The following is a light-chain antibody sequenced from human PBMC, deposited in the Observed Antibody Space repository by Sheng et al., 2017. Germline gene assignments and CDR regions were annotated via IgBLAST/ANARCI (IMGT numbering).Light chain of an antibody. J-gene: IGKJ1*01. CDR2: GAS. CDR3: HQYDSSPET. Sequence: DIVLTQSPGTLSLSPGERATLSCRASQSLRNNYLAWYQQKPGQAPRLVIYGASSRATGIPDRFTGSGSGTDFTLTISRLEPEDFAVYYCHQYDSSPETFGQGTNVEIK. V-gene: IGKV3-20*01. CDR1: QSLRNNY.